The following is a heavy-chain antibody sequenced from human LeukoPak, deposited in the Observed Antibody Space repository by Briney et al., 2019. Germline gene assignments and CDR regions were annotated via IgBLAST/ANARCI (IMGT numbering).Heavy chain of an antibody. CDR1: GGTFSSYA. D-gene: IGHD6-6*01. CDR2: IIPILGIA. V-gene: IGHV1-69*04. Sequence: ASVKVSCKASGGTFSSYAISWVRQAPGQGLEWVGRIIPILGIANYAQKFQGRVTITADKSTSTAYMELSSLRSEDTAVYYCARQLLPLSMDVWGQGTTVTVSS. J-gene: IGHJ6*02. CDR3: ARQLLPLSMDV.